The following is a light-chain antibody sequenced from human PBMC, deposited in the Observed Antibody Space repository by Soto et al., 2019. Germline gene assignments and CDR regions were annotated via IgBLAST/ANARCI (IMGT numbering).Light chain of an antibody. J-gene: IGLJ3*02. Sequence: QSALTQPASVSGSPGQSITISCTGTSSDVGAYNYVSWYQQHPGKVPKLIIYDVINRPSGVSSRFSGSKSVNTASLTISGFQAEDEADYYCTSYTSSVTLVFGGGTKLTVL. CDR2: DVI. V-gene: IGLV2-14*01. CDR1: SSDVGAYNY. CDR3: TSYTSSVTLV.